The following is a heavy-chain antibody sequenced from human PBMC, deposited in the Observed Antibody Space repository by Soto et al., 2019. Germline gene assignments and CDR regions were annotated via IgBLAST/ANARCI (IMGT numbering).Heavy chain of an antibody. CDR1: GGSISSGGYS. V-gene: IGHV4-30-2*01. CDR3: ARPPDI. CDR2: IYHSGST. J-gene: IGHJ3*02. Sequence: QLQLQESGSGLVKPSQTLSLTCAVSGGSISSGGYSCSWIRQPPGKGLEWIGYIYHSGSTYYSPSPKSRATLSVDRSKTQFSLKLSSVTAADTAVYYCARPPDIWGQGTMVTVSS.